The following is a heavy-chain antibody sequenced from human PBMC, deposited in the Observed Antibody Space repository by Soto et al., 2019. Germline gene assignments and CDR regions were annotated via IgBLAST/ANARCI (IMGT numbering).Heavy chain of an antibody. V-gene: IGHV3-74*01. J-gene: IGHJ4*02. CDR3: ARERPEILNPTDHPMFDY. Sequence: EVQLVESEGGLVQPGGSLRLSCAASGFTFSSHWMHWVRQVAGKGLVWVSRIKSDGSSTAYADSVKGRFTISRDNAKNTLYLQMKSLRVEDTAIYYCARERPEILNPTDHPMFDYWGQGTLVTVSS. CDR1: GFTFSSHW. D-gene: IGHD2-15*01. CDR2: IKSDGSST.